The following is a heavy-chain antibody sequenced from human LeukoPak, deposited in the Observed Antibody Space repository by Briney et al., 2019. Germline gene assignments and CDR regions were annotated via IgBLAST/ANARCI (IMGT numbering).Heavy chain of an antibody. V-gene: IGHV3-21*01. D-gene: IGHD3-22*01. J-gene: IGHJ4*02. CDR3: ARAEQRYYYDTSGLRLPDY. CDR2: ISSTSSYI. CDR1: GFTFSSCS. Sequence: PGGSLRPSCAASGFTFSSCSMNWVRQAPGKGLEWVSSISSTSSYISYTDSVKGRFTISRDNAKNSLYLQMNSLRAEDTAVYYCARAEQRYYYDTSGLRLPDYWGQGTLVTVSS.